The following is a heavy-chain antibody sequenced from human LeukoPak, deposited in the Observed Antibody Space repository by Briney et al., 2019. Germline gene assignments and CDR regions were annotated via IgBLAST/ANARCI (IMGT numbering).Heavy chain of an antibody. CDR3: ARSSLIAAAGFDY. Sequence: PSETLSLTCTVSGGSISSYYWSWIRQPPGKGLEWIGYIYYSGSTNYNPSLKSRVTISVDTSKNQFSLKLSSVTAADTAVYYCARSSLIAAAGFDYWGQGTLATVSS. CDR1: GGSISSYY. V-gene: IGHV4-59*01. CDR2: IYYSGST. J-gene: IGHJ4*02. D-gene: IGHD6-13*01.